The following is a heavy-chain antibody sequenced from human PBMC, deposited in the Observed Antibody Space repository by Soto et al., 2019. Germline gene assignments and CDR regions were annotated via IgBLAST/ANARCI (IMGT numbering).Heavy chain of an antibody. V-gene: IGHV2-5*02. CDR2: IYWDGDR. J-gene: IGHJ5*02. CDR3: AHRATMTIFGLIIDNGVWFDP. Sequence: QITLKESGPTLVKPTQTLTLTCTFSGFSLSTSGAAVGWIRQPPGRALEWLALIYWDGDRRYNPSLQSRLTIDNDTSRKQVALTLTSVDPADTATYYCAHRATMTIFGLIIDNGVWFDPWGQGTLVIVSS. D-gene: IGHD3-3*01. CDR1: GFSLSTSGAA.